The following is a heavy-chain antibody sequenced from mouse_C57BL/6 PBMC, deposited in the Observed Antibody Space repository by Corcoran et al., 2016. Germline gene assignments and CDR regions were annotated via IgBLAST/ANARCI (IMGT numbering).Heavy chain of an antibody. Sequence: QVQLQQSGPELVKPGASVKISCKASGYTFTDYYINWVKQRPGQGLEWIGWIFPGSGSTYYNEKFKGKATLTVDKSSSTAYMLLSSLTSEDSAVYFCARRGIATVVAPGYFDVWGTGTTVTVSS. J-gene: IGHJ1*03. CDR3: ARRGIATVVAPGYFDV. CDR2: IFPGSGST. CDR1: GYTFTDYY. V-gene: IGHV1-75*01. D-gene: IGHD1-1*01.